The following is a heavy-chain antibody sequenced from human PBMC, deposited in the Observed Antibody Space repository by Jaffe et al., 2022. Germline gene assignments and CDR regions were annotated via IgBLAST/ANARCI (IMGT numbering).Heavy chain of an antibody. CDR2: ISWNSGSI. Sequence: EVQLVESGGGLVQPGRSLRLSCAASGFTFDDYAMHWVRQAPGKGLEWVSGISWNSGSIGYADSVKGRFTISRDNAKNSLYLQMNSLRAEDTALYYCAKDMHDYGDPEYAFDIWGQGTMVTVSS. J-gene: IGHJ3*02. D-gene: IGHD4-17*01. CDR3: AKDMHDYGDPEYAFDI. V-gene: IGHV3-9*01. CDR1: GFTFDDYA.